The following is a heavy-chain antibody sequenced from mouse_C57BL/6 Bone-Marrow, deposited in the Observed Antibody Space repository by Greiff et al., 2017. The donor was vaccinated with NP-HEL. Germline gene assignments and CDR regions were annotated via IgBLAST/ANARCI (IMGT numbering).Heavy chain of an antibody. CDR2: IYPGNSDT. Sequence: VQLQQSGTVLARPGASVKMSCKTSGYTFTSYWMHWVKQRPGQGLEWLGAIYPGNSDTSYNQKFKGKAKLTAGTSASTAYMELSSLTNEDSAVYYCTRNYYGSSSYLDYWGQGTTLTVSS. D-gene: IGHD1-1*01. CDR1: GYTFTSYW. V-gene: IGHV1-5*01. J-gene: IGHJ2*01. CDR3: TRNYYGSSSYLDY.